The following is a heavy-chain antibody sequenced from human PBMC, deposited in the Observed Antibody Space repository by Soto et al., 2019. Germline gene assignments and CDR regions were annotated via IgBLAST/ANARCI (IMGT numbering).Heavy chain of an antibody. V-gene: IGHV1-69*12. CDR2: IIPMFGPP. CDR1: GGTFSNYE. CDR3: ARGGYCISTSCYLFDY. D-gene: IGHD2-2*01. J-gene: IGHJ4*02. Sequence: QVQLVQSGAEVKKPGASVKVSCKTSGGTFSNYEISWVRQAPGQGLEWMGGIIPMFGPPKYAQKFQGRVTITAGESTSTAYMELISLRSEDTAVYYCARGGYCISTSCYLFDYWGQGTLVTVSS.